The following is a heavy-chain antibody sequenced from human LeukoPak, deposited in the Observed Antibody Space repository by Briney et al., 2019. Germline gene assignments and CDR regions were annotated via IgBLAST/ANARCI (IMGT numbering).Heavy chain of an antibody. V-gene: IGHV3-74*01. J-gene: IGHJ1*01. CDR2: IHSDGSST. CDR3: ARGGSTYFQH. Sequence: GGSLRLSCVASGFTFSSYWMHWVRQAPGKGLVWVSRIHSDGSSTNYADSVKGRHTISRDNAKNTLFLRMNSLRAEDTAVYYCARGGSTYFQHWGQGTLVTVSS. D-gene: IGHD5/OR15-5a*01. CDR1: GFTFSSYW.